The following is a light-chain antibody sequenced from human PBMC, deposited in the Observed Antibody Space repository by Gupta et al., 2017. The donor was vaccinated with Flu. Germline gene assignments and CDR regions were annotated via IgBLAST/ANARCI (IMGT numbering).Light chain of an antibody. V-gene: IGKV3-20*01. CDR1: RSVSGAY. J-gene: IGKJ5*01. CDR3: QQYDSSPIT. CDR2: GAS. Sequence: DIVLTQSPGTLSLSPGERATLSCRASRSVSGAYLAWYQQKPGQGPRLLIYGASSRATGIPDRFSGSGSGTDFTLTISRLEPEDFAVYYCQQYDSSPITFGQGTXLDIK.